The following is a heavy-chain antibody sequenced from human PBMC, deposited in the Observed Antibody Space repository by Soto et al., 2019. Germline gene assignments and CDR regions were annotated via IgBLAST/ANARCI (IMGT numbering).Heavy chain of an antibody. CDR2: IYYSGST. J-gene: IGHJ4*02. CDR1: GGSISSSSYY. Sequence: QLQLQESGPGLVKPSETLSLTCTVSGGSISSSSYYWGWIRQPPGKGLEWIGSIYYSGSTYYNPSLKSRVTISVDTSKNQFSLKLSSVTAADTAVYYCARHETSWYGSGSYYFDYWGQGTLVTVSS. D-gene: IGHD3-10*01. CDR3: ARHETSWYGSGSYYFDY. V-gene: IGHV4-39*01.